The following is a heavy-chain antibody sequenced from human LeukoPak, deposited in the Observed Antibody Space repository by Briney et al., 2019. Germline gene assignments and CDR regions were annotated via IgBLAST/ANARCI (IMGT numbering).Heavy chain of an antibody. CDR2: ISFSGRST. Sequence: GGSLRLSCAVSGFTFSDYAMSWVRQAPGKGLEWVLGISFSGRSTNYADSVKGRFTISRDNSNNTLYLQMNSLRAEDTAVYYCAKDREKAVGATIFDHWGQGTLVTVSS. CDR1: GFTFSDYA. J-gene: IGHJ4*02. V-gene: IGHV3-23*01. CDR3: AKDREKAVGATIFDH. D-gene: IGHD1-26*01.